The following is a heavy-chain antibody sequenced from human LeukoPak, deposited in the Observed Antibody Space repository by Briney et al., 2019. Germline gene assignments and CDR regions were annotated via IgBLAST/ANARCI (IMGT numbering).Heavy chain of an antibody. CDR1: GFTFSSYS. Sequence: GGSLRLSCAASGFTFSSYSMNWVRQAPGKGLEWVSSISSSSSYIYYADSVKGRFTISRDNAKNSLYLQMNSLRAEDTAVYYCARVGDCSSTSCHTIVYCGQGTLVTVSS. V-gene: IGHV3-21*01. J-gene: IGHJ4*02. CDR2: ISSSSSYI. D-gene: IGHD2-2*01. CDR3: ARVGDCSSTSCHTIVY.